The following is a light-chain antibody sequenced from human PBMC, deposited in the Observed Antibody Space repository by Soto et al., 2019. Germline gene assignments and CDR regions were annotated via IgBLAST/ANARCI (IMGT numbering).Light chain of an antibody. CDR3: ASFAVVDTVV. CDR2: EVT. J-gene: IGLJ2*01. Sequence: QSVLTQPASVSGSVGQSITISCIGTSSDVGSYNLVSWYQQHPGKAPKLIIYEVTKRPSGVSNRLSGSKSGNTASLTISGLRAEDEADYHCASFAVVDTVVFGGGTKLTVL. CDR1: SSDVGSYNL. V-gene: IGLV2-23*02.